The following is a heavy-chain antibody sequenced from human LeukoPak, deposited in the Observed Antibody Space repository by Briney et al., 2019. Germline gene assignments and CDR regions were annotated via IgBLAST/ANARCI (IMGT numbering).Heavy chain of an antibody. J-gene: IGHJ4*02. CDR3: ARDSTYCSGGSCYTSFDY. CDR1: GYTFTDYY. D-gene: IGHD2-15*01. Sequence: ASVKVSCKASGYTFTDYYMHWVRQAPGQGLEWMGWINPNSGGTNYAQKFQGRVTMTRDTSISTAYMELSRLRSDDTAVYYCARDSTYCSGGSCYTSFDYWGQGTLVTVSS. CDR2: INPNSGGT. V-gene: IGHV1-2*02.